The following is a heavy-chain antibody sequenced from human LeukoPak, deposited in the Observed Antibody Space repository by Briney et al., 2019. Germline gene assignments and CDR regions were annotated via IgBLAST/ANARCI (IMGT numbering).Heavy chain of an antibody. CDR1: GGSISSYY. CDR3: ARAVTVAGGRTPPIMFDP. Sequence: SETLSLTCTVSGGSISSYYWSWIRQPPGKGLEWIGYIYYSGSTNYNPSLKSRVTISVDTSKNQFSLKLSSVTAADTAVYYCARAVTVAGGRTPPIMFDPWGQGTLVTVSS. CDR2: IYYSGST. V-gene: IGHV4-59*08. J-gene: IGHJ5*02. D-gene: IGHD6-19*01.